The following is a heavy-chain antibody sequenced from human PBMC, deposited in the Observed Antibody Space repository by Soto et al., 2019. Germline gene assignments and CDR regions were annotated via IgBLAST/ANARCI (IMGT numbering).Heavy chain of an antibody. D-gene: IGHD2-21*02. J-gene: IGHJ4*02. V-gene: IGHV3-30-3*01. CDR1: GFSFSSYV. CDR3: AGVYYGGDSVNNF. CDR2: TSYDGNNR. Sequence: GGSLRLSCAGSGFSFSSYVLSWVRQAPGRGLEWVAATSYDGNNRYYADSVKGRFIISRDNSKNTLDLEMETPKPEDTAVYYCAGVYYGGDSVNNFWGQGTPVTVSS.